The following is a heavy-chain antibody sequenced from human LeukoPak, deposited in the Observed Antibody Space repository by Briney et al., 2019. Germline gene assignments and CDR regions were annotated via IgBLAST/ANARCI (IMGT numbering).Heavy chain of an antibody. J-gene: IGHJ6*02. V-gene: IGHV3-48*04. Sequence: GGSLRLSCAASGFTFSSYSMNWVRQAPGKGLEWVSYISSSSSTIYYADSVKGRFTISRDNAKNSLYLQMNSLRAEDTAVYYCARDEYSYGYDYYYGMDVWGQGTTVTVSS. CDR1: GFTFSSYS. CDR2: ISSSSSTI. D-gene: IGHD5-18*01. CDR3: ARDEYSYGYDYYYGMDV.